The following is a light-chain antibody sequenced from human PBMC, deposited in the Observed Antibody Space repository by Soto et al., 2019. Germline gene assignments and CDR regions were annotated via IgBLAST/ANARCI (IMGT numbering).Light chain of an antibody. V-gene: IGKV3-20*01. J-gene: IGKJ3*01. CDR2: GAS. CDR1: QSVSSSF. CDR3: QQYGSSPRT. Sequence: EIVLTQSPGTLSLSPGERATLSCRASQSVSSSFLAWYQQKPGQAPRLLIYGASSRATGIPDRFSGSGSGTDFTVTISRLEPEDFAVYYCQQYGSSPRTFGPGTTVDIK.